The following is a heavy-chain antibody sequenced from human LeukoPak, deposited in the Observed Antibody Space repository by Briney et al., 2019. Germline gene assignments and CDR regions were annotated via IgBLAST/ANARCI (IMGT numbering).Heavy chain of an antibody. CDR1: GFTFSSYW. D-gene: IGHD2-15*01. J-gene: IGHJ4*02. CDR2: IKQDGSEK. CDR3: AGEGVAYVKQGKLTKIDY. V-gene: IGHV3-7*01. Sequence: QPGGSLRLSCAASGFTFSSYWMSWVRQAPGKGLEWVANIKQDGSEKYYVDSVKGRFTISRDNAKNSLYLQMNSLRAEDTAVYYCAGEGVAYVKQGKLTKIDYWGQGTLVTVSS.